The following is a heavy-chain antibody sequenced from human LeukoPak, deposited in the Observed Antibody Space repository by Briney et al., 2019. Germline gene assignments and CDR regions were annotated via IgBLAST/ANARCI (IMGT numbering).Heavy chain of an antibody. V-gene: IGHV4-39*07. Sequence: PSETLSLTCTVSGGSISSSSYYWGWIRQPPGKGLEWIGSIYYSGSTYYNPSFKSRVTISVDTSKNQFSLKLSSVTAADTAVYYCATDSSGYYYLDYFDYWGQGTLVTVSS. CDR1: GGSISSSSYY. CDR3: ATDSSGYYYLDYFDY. D-gene: IGHD3-22*01. CDR2: IYYSGST. J-gene: IGHJ4*02.